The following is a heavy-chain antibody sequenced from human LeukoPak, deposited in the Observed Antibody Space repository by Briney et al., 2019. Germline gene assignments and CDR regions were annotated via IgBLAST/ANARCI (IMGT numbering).Heavy chain of an antibody. V-gene: IGHV4-34*01. CDR1: GGPFSGYY. J-gene: IGHJ5*02. D-gene: IGHD3-22*01. CDR2: INYSGTT. CDR3: ASARGYYDSSGYYSS. Sequence: SETLSLTCRVYGGPFSGYYWSWIRQSPGKGLEWIGEINYSGTTGYNPSLKSRVTISVDTSKNQFSLKLSSVTAADTAVYYCASARGYYDSSGYYSSWGQGTLVTVSS.